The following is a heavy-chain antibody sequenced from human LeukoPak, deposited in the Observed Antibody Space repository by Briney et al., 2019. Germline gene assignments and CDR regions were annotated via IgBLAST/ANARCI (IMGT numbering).Heavy chain of an antibody. J-gene: IGHJ4*02. V-gene: IGHV4-59*01. CDR3: ASADTAMVTFDY. Sequence: SETLSLTCTVSGGSISSYYWSWIRQPPGKGLEWIGYIYYSGSTNYNPSLKSRVTISVDTSKNQFSLKLSSVTAADTAVYYCASADTAMVTFDYWGQGTLVTVSS. CDR2: IYYSGST. CDR1: GGSISSYY. D-gene: IGHD5-18*01.